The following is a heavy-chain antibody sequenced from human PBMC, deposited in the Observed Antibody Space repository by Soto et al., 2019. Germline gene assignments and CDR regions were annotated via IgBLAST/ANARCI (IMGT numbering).Heavy chain of an antibody. D-gene: IGHD3-22*01. V-gene: IGHV1-18*01. J-gene: IGHJ4*02. CDR3: ARPKDYDDCLDL. CDR2: INAYNGNT. Sequence: ASVKVSCTASGYTFTSYGISWVRQAPGQGLEWMGWINAYNGNTKYSQKFQGRVTFTRDTSANTAYMELSSLISEDTAVYYCARPKDYDDCLDLWGQGTLVTVSS. CDR1: GYTFTSYG.